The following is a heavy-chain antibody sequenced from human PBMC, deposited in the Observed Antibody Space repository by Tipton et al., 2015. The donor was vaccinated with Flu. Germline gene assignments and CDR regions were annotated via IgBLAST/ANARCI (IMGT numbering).Heavy chain of an antibody. CDR2: IYTSGST. V-gene: IGHV4-61*02. D-gene: IGHD3-22*01. CDR3: ARVRSYYDSSGYYYAFDY. J-gene: IGHJ4*02. CDR1: CGSISSGSYY. Sequence: TLSLTCTVSCGSISSGSYYWSWIRQPAGKGLEWIGRIYTSGSTNYNSSLKSRVTIPVDTSKNQFSLKLSSVTAADTAVYYCARVRSYYDSSGYYYAFDYWGQGTLVTVSS.